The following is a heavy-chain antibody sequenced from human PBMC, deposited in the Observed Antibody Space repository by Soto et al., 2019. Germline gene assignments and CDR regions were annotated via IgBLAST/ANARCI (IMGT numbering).Heavy chain of an antibody. CDR3: AREEYWRLDV. D-gene: IGHD6-6*01. CDR1: GFAFSISW. J-gene: IGHJ6*02. Sequence: EVQLVESGGGLVQPGGSLRLSCAASGFAFSISWMSWVRQAPGKGLECVAKIKTDGSEKYYMDSVKGRFTISRDNAKNSLYLQMDSLTAEDMAVYYCAREEYWRLDVWGQGTTVTVSS. V-gene: IGHV3-7*01. CDR2: IKTDGSEK.